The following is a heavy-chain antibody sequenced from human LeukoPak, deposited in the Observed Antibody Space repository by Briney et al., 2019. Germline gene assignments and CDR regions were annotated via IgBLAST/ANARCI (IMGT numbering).Heavy chain of an antibody. V-gene: IGHV1-8*01. CDR2: MNPNSGNT. CDR1: GYTFSSYD. Sequence: GASVKVSCKASGYTFSSYDINWVRQAPGQGLEWMGWMNPNSGNTGYAQKFQGRVTMTRETSISTAYMELSSLRSEDTAVYYCARGTSYCSSASCYNYWGQGTLVTVSS. J-gene: IGHJ4*02. CDR3: ARGTSYCSSASCYNY. D-gene: IGHD2-2*02.